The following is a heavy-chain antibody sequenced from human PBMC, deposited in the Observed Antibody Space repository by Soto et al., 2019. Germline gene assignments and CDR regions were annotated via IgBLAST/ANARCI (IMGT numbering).Heavy chain of an antibody. V-gene: IGHV2-5*02. D-gene: IGHD3-3*01. J-gene: IGHJ4*02. CDR2: IYWDEDK. CDR3: AHRVLRTVFGLVTTTAIYFDF. Sequence: QITLNESGPTPVNPRQTLTLTCTFSGFSLTTSGVGVGWIRQSPGKAPEWLALIYWDEDKRYSPSLKSRLTITKDTSKNQVVLTMADLDPADTATYYCAHRVLRTVFGLVTTTAIYFDFWGQGPPVAVSS. CDR1: GFSLTTSGVG.